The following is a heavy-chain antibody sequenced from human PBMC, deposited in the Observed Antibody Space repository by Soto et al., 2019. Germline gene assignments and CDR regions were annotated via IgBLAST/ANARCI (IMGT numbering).Heavy chain of an antibody. Sequence: SETLSLTCSVSGGSVSNKTYYWSWIRQPPGKRLEWIGYVYYSGTTNYNPSLKSRVTISVDLSKNQFSLRLSSVTTADTALYYCARNTAVANNPRSRSFFEYWVQRTLVTVS. CDR3: ARNTAVANNPRSRSFFEY. J-gene: IGHJ4*02. V-gene: IGHV4-61*01. D-gene: IGHD5-12*01. CDR1: GGSVSNKTYY. CDR2: VYYSGTT.